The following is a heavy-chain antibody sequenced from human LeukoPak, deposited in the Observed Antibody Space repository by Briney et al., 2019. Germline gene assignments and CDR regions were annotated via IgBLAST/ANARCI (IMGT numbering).Heavy chain of an antibody. CDR1: GFTFSTYW. J-gene: IGHJ4*02. CDR2: IKEDGSEK. Sequence: GGSLRLSCAASGFTFSTYWMSWVRQAPGKGLEWVANIKEDGSEKNYVDSVKGRFTISRDSAKNSLYLQMNSLRAEDTAVYYCARARYFDYWGQGMLVTVSS. CDR3: ARARYFDY. V-gene: IGHV3-7*01.